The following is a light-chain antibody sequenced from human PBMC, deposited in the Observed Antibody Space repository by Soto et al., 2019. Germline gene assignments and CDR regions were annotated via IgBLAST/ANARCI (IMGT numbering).Light chain of an antibody. CDR1: SGDVGGFNS. CDR2: DVN. CDR3: CSYAGSYSDA. J-gene: IGLJ1*01. V-gene: IGLV2-11*02. Sequence: QSALTQPRSVAGTPGQSVTISCTGTSGDVGGFNSVSWYQQHPDKAPKLMIYDVNKRPSGVPDRFSGSKSGSTASLTISGLQAEDEADYYCCSYAGSYSDAFATGTKVP.